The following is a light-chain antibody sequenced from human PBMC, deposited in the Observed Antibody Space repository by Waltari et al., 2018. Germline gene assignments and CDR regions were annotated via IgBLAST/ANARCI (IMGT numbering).Light chain of an antibody. J-gene: IGLJ2*01. CDR3: CSYAGSTRGVV. Sequence: QSALTQPRSVSGSPGQSVTISCTGTSSDVGGYNYVSWYQHHPGKAPKLMIYDVSKRPSGVPDRFSGSKSGNTASLTISGLQAEDEADYHCCSYAGSTRGVVFGGGTKLTVL. V-gene: IGLV2-11*01. CDR1: SSDVGGYNY. CDR2: DVS.